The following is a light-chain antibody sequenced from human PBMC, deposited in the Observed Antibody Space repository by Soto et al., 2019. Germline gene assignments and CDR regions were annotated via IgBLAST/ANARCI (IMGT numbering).Light chain of an antibody. CDR1: QSVSSSC. CDR3: QQYGTSPPYT. Sequence: EIVLTQSPGTLSLSPGERATLSSRASQSVSSSCLAWYQQKPGQAPRILIYGASSRATGIPDRFSGSGSGTDFTLTISRLEPEDFAVYYCQQYGTSPPYTFGQGTKLEIK. J-gene: IGKJ2*01. CDR2: GAS. V-gene: IGKV3-20*01.